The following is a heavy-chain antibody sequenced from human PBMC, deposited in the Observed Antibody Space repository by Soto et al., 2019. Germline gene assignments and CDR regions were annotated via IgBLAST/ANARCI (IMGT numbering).Heavy chain of an antibody. D-gene: IGHD1-26*01. Sequence: GGSLRLSCAASGFTFSSYWMSWVRQAPEKGLEWVANIKQDGNDLYFVDSVKGRFTISRDNAKNSLYLHMSSLRAEDTGVYYCARLSIVGATVDYWGRGTLVTVSS. J-gene: IGHJ4*02. CDR1: GFTFSSYW. CDR2: IKQDGNDL. CDR3: ARLSIVGATVDY. V-gene: IGHV3-7*01.